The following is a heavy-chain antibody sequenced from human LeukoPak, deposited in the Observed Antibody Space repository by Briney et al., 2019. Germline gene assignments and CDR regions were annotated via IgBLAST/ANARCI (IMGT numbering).Heavy chain of an antibody. D-gene: IGHD3-10*01. J-gene: IGHJ4*02. CDR3: ARRASGSGSYIDY. V-gene: IGHV5-51*01. Sequence: GESLKISCKGSGYSFTSYWIGWVRQMPGKGLEWMGVIYPGDSDTRYSPSFQGQVTISADKSISTAYLQWSSLKASDTAIYYCARRASGSGSYIDYWGQGTLVTVSS. CDR2: IYPGDSDT. CDR1: GYSFTSYW.